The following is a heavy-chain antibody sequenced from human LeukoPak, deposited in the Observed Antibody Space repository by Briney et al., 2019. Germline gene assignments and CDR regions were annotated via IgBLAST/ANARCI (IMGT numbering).Heavy chain of an antibody. CDR3: ARPSLNSGSYFDY. J-gene: IGHJ4*02. V-gene: IGHV3-7*01. Sequence: GGSLRLSCAASGFTFSTYWMGWVRQTPGKGLEWAANINQDESEKKYVDSVKGRFTISRNNARNSLSLQMNSLRAEDTAVYYCARPSLNSGSYFDYWGQGTLVTVSS. D-gene: IGHD1-26*01. CDR2: INQDESEK. CDR1: GFTFSTYW.